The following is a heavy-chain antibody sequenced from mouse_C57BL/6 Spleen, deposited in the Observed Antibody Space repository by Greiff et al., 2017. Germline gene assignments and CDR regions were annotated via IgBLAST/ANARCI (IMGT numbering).Heavy chain of an antibody. CDR3: ARRIYDGYYDY. CDR2: IYPRSGNT. V-gene: IGHV1-81*01. D-gene: IGHD2-3*01. Sequence: VKLMESGAELARPGASVKLSCKASGYTFTSYGISWVKQRTGQGLEWIGEIYPRSGNTYYNEKFKGKATLTADKSSSTAYMELRSLTSEDSAVYFCARRIYDGYYDYWGQGTTLTVSS. CDR1: GYTFTSYG. J-gene: IGHJ2*01.